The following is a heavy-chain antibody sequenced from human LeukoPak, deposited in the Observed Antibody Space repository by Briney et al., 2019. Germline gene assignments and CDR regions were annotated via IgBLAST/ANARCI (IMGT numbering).Heavy chain of an antibody. V-gene: IGHV4-34*01. CDR1: GGSFSGYY. J-gene: IGHJ3*02. CDR2: INHSGST. CDR3: ARQITVGATRGRDAFDI. Sequence: SETLSLTCAVYGGSFSGYYWSWIRQPPGKGLKWIGEINHSGSTNYNPSLKSRVTISVDTSKNQFSLKLSSVTAADTAVYYCARQITVGATRGRDAFDIWGQGTMVTVSS. D-gene: IGHD1-26*01.